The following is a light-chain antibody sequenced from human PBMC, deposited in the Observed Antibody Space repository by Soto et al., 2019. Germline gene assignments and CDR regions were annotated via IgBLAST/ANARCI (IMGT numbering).Light chain of an antibody. CDR3: QQSSSTPLIT. J-gene: IGKJ5*01. Sequence: DIQMTQSPSSLSASLEDRVTITCRSSQSISSYLNCYQQQPGKAHKLLIYAESSLQSGLPSRFSGSACGTDFTLTISSLQPEDFVTYYCQQSSSTPLITFGQATRLEIK. CDR2: AES. V-gene: IGKV1-39*01. CDR1: QSISSY.